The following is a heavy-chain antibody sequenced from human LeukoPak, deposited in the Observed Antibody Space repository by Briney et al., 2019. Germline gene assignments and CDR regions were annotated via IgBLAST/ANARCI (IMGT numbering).Heavy chain of an antibody. D-gene: IGHD3-10*01. Sequence: PGGSLRLSCSASGFTFSSYVMYWVRQAPGKGLDYASAISSNGGRTYYADSVKGRFTISRDNSKNTLYLQMSSVRTEDTAVYYCARITMGDMDVWGQGTTVTVSS. CDR1: GFTFSSYV. V-gene: IGHV3-64D*06. J-gene: IGHJ6*02. CDR2: ISSNGGRT. CDR3: ARITMGDMDV.